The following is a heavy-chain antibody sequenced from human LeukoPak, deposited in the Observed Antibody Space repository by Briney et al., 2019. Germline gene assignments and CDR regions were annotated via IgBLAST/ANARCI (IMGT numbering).Heavy chain of an antibody. Sequence: SETLSLSCTVSGGSISSSYWSWVRQPPGKGLDWRGYIYYSGSTKYSPALKSRVSISVDTSKNQCSLKLSSVTAADTAVYYGARGAGAGYNLQPFDYWGQGTLVTVSS. CDR2: IYYSGST. J-gene: IGHJ4*02. CDR3: ARGAGAGYNLQPFDY. D-gene: IGHD5-24*01. CDR1: GGSISSSY. V-gene: IGHV4-59*08.